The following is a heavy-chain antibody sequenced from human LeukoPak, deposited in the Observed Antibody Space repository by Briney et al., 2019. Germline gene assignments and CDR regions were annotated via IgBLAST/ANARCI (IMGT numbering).Heavy chain of an antibody. Sequence: PGGSLRLSCAASGFTFSGSAMHWVRQASGKGLERVGRIRSKANSYATAYAASVKGRFTISRDDSKNTAYLQMNSLKTEDTAVYYCTRDEGYGDYPDYWGQGTLVTVSS. J-gene: IGHJ4*02. CDR3: TRDEGYGDYPDY. D-gene: IGHD4-17*01. CDR2: IRSKANSYAT. CDR1: GFTFSGSA. V-gene: IGHV3-73*01.